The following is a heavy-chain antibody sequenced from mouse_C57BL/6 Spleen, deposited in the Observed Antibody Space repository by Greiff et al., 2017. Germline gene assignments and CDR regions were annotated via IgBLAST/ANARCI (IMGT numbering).Heavy chain of an antibody. J-gene: IGHJ3*01. D-gene: IGHD2-3*01. CDR2: ISSGSSTI. CDR1: GFTFSDYG. Sequence: EVKVVESGGGLVKPGGSLKLSCAASGFTFSDYGMHWVRQAPEKGLEWVAYISSGSSTIYYADTVKGRFTISRDNAKNTLFLQMTSLRSEDTAMYYCASYDPAWFAYWGQGTLVTVSA. V-gene: IGHV5-17*01. CDR3: ASYDPAWFAY.